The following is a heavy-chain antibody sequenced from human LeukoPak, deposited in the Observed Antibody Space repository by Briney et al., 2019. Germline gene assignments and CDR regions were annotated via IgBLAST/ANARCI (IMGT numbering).Heavy chain of an antibody. CDR1: GYTFTGYY. D-gene: IGHD3-22*01. CDR2: INPNSGGT. J-gene: IGHJ4*02. V-gene: IGHV1-2*02. CDR3: ARGTNYYGSSGYYYIY. Sequence: ASVKVSCKASGYTFTGYYMHWVRQAPGQGLEWMGWINPNSGGTNYAQKFQGRVTMTRDTSISTAYMELSRLRSDDTAVYYCARGTNYYGSSGYYYIYWGQGTLVTVSS.